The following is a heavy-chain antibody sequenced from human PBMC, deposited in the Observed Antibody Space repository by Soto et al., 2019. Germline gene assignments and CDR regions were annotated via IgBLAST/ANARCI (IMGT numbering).Heavy chain of an antibody. CDR3: ARTSRTANY. Sequence: PSETLSLTCAVSGDAITSSSYFWIWIRQSPGRGLEYMGYTYYNGRTNYNVSLQSRVTISVDTSTSQFSLNLPSVTAGDTAVYYCARTSRTANYRGPGIPVTVSS. V-gene: IGHV4-61*01. CDR1: GDAITSSSYF. CDR2: TYYNGRT. D-gene: IGHD2-21*02. J-gene: IGHJ4*02.